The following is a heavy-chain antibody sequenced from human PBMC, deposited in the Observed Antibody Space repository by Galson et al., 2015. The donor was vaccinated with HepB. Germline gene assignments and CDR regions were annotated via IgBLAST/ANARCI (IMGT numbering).Heavy chain of an antibody. D-gene: IGHD6-13*01. Sequence: SLRLSCAASGFTFSGSAIHWVRQTSGKGLEWVGRIRSKASNYATAYTASLKGRVTISRDDSKNTAYLHMKGLKTEDTAVYYCTRLGYLSGYSSSWGQGTLVTVSS. CDR3: TRLGYLSGYSSS. J-gene: IGHJ4*02. CDR1: GFTFSGSA. CDR2: IRSKASNYAT. V-gene: IGHV3-73*01.